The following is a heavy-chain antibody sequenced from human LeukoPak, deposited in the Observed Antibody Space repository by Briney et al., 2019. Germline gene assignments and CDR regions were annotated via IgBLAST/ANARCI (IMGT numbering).Heavy chain of an antibody. CDR1: GDTFSSYY. J-gene: IGHJ4*02. CDR3: ARGGVLRFLEHLDY. CDR2: INPSGGST. V-gene: IGHV1-46*01. D-gene: IGHD3-3*01. Sequence: ASVKVSCKASGDTFSSYYMHWVRQAPGQGLEWMGIINPSGGSTTYAQKFQGRVTMTRDPSTSTVYMELSSLRSEDTAVYYCARGGVLRFLEHLDYWGQGTLVTVSS.